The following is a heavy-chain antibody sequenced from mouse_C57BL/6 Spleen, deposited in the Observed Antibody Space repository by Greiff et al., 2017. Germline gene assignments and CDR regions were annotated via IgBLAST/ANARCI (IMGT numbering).Heavy chain of an antibody. D-gene: IGHD2-4*01. CDR3: ARHEDYDEGGFAY. CDR1: GFSLTSYG. V-gene: IGHV2-6-1*01. CDR2: IWSDGST. Sequence: QLQQSGPGLVAPSQSLSITCTVSGFSLTSYGVHWVRQPPGKGLEWLVVIWSDGSTTYNSALKSRLSISKDNSKSQVFLKMNSLQTDDTAMYYCARHEDYDEGGFAYWGQGTLVTVSA. J-gene: IGHJ3*01.